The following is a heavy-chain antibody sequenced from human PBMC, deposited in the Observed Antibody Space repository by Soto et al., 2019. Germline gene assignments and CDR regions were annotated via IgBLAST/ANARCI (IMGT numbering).Heavy chain of an antibody. Sequence: ASVKVSCKASGYTFTSYAMHWVRQAPGQRLEWMGWINAGNGNTKYSQKFQGRVTITRDTSASTAYMELSSLRSEDTAVYYCARILTSWLRPYADDYWGQGTLVTVSS. J-gene: IGHJ4*02. CDR3: ARILTSWLRPYADDY. V-gene: IGHV1-3*01. D-gene: IGHD5-12*01. CDR1: GYTFTSYA. CDR2: INAGNGNT.